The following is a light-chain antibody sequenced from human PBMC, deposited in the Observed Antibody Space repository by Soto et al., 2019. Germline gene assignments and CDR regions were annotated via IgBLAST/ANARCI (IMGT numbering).Light chain of an antibody. Sequence: VFTLSPCTLSLSPGESATLSCRASQTVSITYLTWYQQKPGQAPRLLIFGASSLQSGVPSRFSGSGSGTDFTLTISSLQPEDFATYYCQQSYSTQLTFGLGTKVE. CDR1: QTVSITY. J-gene: IGKJ4*01. CDR3: QQSYSTQLT. CDR2: GAS. V-gene: IGKV3-20*01.